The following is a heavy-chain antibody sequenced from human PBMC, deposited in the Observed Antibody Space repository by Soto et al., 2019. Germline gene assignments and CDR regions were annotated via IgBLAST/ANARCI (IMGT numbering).Heavy chain of an antibody. D-gene: IGHD3-3*01. J-gene: IGHJ5*02. CDR3: ARGFKGLRFSLDP. Sequence: PSETLSLTCAVYGGSFSGCYWSWIRQPPGKGLEWIGEINHSGSTNYNPSLKSRVTISVDTSKNQFSLKLSSVTAADTAVYYCARGFKGLRFSLDPRAQRTLVTVSS. CDR2: INHSGST. V-gene: IGHV4-34*01. CDR1: GGSFSGCY.